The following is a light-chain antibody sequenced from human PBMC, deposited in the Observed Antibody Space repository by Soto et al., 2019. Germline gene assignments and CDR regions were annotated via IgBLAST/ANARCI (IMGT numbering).Light chain of an antibody. CDR2: GAS. CDR1: QSVGSSY. J-gene: IGKJ1*01. V-gene: IGKV3-20*01. Sequence: EIVLTQSPGTLSLSPGERATLSCRASQSVGSSYLAWYQQKPGQAPRLLIYGASSRATGIPDRFSGSGSGTDFTLTISRPEPEDFAVYYCQQYNYSPWTFGPGPKVDIK. CDR3: QQYNYSPWT.